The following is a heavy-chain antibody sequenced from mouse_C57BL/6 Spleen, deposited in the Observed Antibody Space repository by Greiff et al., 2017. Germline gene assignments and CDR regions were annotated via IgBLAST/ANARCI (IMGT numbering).Heavy chain of an antibody. J-gene: IGHJ3*01. Sequence: VQLQQSGPVLVKPGASVKMSCKASGYTFTDYYMNWVKQSHGKSLEWIGVINPYNGGTSYNQKFKGKATLTVDKSSSTAYMALNSLTSEDSAVYYCARRGYGSSQGFAYWGQGTLVTVSA. CDR1: GYTFTDYY. CDR3: ARRGYGSSQGFAY. CDR2: INPYNGGT. D-gene: IGHD1-1*01. V-gene: IGHV1-19*01.